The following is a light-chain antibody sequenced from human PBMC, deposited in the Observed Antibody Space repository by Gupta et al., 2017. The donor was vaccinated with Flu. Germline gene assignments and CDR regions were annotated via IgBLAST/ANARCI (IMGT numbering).Light chain of an antibody. CDR1: QSISSY. J-gene: IGKJ2*03. CDR2: AAS. V-gene: IGKV1-39*01. CDR3: QQSYSTPYS. Sequence: DIQMTQSPSSLSASVGDRVTITCRASQSISSYLNWYQQKPGKAPKLLIYAASSLQSGVPSRFSGSASGTDFTLTISSLQPEDFATYYCQQSYSTPYSFGQGTKLDIK.